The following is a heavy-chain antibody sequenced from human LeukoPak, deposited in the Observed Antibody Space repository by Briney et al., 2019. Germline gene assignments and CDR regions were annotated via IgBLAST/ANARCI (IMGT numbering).Heavy chain of an antibody. V-gene: IGHV4-4*02. CDR1: GGSINNSNW. CDR2: IYHSGST. CDR3: ARVLLCCAFDI. J-gene: IGHJ3*02. Sequence: SETLSLTCAVSGGSINNSNWWSWVRQPPGKGLEWIGEIYHSGSTNYNSSLKSRVTISLDKSKNQFSLKLSSVTAADTAVYYCARVLLCCAFDIWGQGTMVTVSS. D-gene: IGHD3-10*02.